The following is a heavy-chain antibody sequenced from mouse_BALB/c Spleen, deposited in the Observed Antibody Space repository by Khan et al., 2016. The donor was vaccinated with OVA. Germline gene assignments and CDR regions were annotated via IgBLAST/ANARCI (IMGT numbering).Heavy chain of an antibody. D-gene: IGHD1-1*01. J-gene: IGHJ2*01. CDR1: GNSITSVYA. CDR2: IRYSGDT. CDR3: ARGNYYGYYFDY. V-gene: IGHV3-2*02. Sequence: EVQLQESGPGLVKPSQSLSLTCTVTGNSITSVYAWNWIRQFPGNKLEWMGYIRYSGDTSYIPSLNSRISITRDTSKNQFFLQLNSVTTEDTATYYCARGNYYGYYFDYWGQGTTLTVSS.